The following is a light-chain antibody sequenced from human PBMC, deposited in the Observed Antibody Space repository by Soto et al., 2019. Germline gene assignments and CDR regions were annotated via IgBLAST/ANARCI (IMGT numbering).Light chain of an antibody. J-gene: IGKJ2*01. CDR3: QQYNSYSPFT. CDR1: QSISSW. V-gene: IGKV1-5*01. Sequence: DIQMTQSPSTLSASVGDRVTITCRASQSISSWLAWYQQKPGIAPKLLISDASNLESGVPSRFSGSGSGTEFTLTIISLQPDDFATYYCQQYNSYSPFTFGQGTKLEIK. CDR2: DAS.